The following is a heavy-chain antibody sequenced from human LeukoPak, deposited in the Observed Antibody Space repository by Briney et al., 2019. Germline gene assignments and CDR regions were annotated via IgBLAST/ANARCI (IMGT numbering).Heavy chain of an antibody. CDR3: AKAVAGYLDY. Sequence: GGSLRLSCAASGFTFSSYGMHWVRQAPGKGLEWVAFIRYDGSNKYYADSVKGRFTISRDNSKDTLYLQMNSLRADDTAVYYCAKAVAGYLDYWGQGTLVTVSS. D-gene: IGHD6-19*01. V-gene: IGHV3-30*02. CDR2: IRYDGSNK. J-gene: IGHJ4*02. CDR1: GFTFSSYG.